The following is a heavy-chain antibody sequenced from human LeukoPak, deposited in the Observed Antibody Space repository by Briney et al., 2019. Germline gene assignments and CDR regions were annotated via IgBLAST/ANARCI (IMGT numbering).Heavy chain of an antibody. J-gene: IGHJ6*03. CDR2: ISAYNDNT. V-gene: IGHV1-18*01. CDR1: GYTFTSYG. D-gene: IGHD3-3*01. CDR3: AREFESYDFWTPHYYYYYMDV. Sequence: ASVKVSCKASGYTFTSYGISWVRQAPGQGLEWMGWISAYNDNTNYAQKLQGRVTMTTDTSTSTAYMELRSLRSDDTAVYYCAREFESYDFWTPHYYYYYMDVWGKGTTVTVSS.